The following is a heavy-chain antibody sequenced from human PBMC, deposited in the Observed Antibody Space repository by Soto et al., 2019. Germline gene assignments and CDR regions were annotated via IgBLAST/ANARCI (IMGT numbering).Heavy chain of an antibody. V-gene: IGHV3-21*01. J-gene: IGHJ3*02. CDR1: GFTFNIYT. CDR3: ARDLYWAGTTRPFDI. D-gene: IGHD1-7*01. Sequence: GGSLRLSCAASGFTFNIYTMNWVRQAPGKGLEWVSSISSTSNINYANSVKGRFTISRDNAKNSLYLQMNSLRAEDTAVYYCARDLYWAGTTRPFDIWGQGTMVTVSS. CDR2: ISSTSNI.